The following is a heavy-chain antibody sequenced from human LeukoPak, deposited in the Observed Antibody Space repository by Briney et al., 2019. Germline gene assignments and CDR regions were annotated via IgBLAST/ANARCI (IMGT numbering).Heavy chain of an antibody. Sequence: PGGSLRLSCAASGFTFQSYWMTWVRQAPGKGLEWVANINLDGCEKYYVDSVKGRFTISRDNANNSLYLQMNSLSAEDAGGYYMGTESSVYDSSGYYYVYWGQGTLVTVSS. D-gene: IGHD3-22*01. CDR3: GTESSVYDSSGYYYVY. V-gene: IGHV3-7*05. J-gene: IGHJ4*02. CDR2: INLDGCEK. CDR1: GFTFQSYW.